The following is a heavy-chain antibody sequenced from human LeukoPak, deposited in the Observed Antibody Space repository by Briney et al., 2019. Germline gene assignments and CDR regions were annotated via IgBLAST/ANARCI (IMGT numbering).Heavy chain of an antibody. CDR2: ISYSGTT. D-gene: IGHD1-26*01. Sequence: SETLSLTCTVSSASISSSPYYWGWIRQSPGKGLEWIGSISYSGTTYYNPSLKSRVTISVDTSKNQFSLKLSSVTAADTAVYYCAKVGRGLHWGQGTLVTVSS. V-gene: IGHV4-39*07. CDR1: SASISSSPYY. J-gene: IGHJ4*02. CDR3: AKVGRGLH.